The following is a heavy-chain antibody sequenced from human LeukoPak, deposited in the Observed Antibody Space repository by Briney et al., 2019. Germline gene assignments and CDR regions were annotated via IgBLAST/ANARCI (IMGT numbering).Heavy chain of an antibody. CDR1: GFTFTTYW. D-gene: IGHD3-10*01. Sequence: GGSLRLSCAASGFTFTTYWMSWVRQAPGKVLEWVANINQDGSEKYYVDSVKGRFTISRDNSKNTLYLQMTSLRGEDTALYYCAKERDYRVSTSCDYWGQGTQVTVSS. V-gene: IGHV3-7*01. CDR2: INQDGSEK. J-gene: IGHJ4*02. CDR3: AKERDYRVSTSCDY.